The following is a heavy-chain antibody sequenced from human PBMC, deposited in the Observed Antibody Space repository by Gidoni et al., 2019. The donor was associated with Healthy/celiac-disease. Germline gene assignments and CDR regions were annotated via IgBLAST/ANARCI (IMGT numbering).Heavy chain of an antibody. J-gene: IGHJ5*02. CDR3: ARLVVVAANTRYNWFDP. CDR1: GGSISSSSYY. CDR2: IYYSGST. Sequence: QLQLQESSPGLVKPSETLSLTCTVSGGSISSSSYYWGWIRQPPGKVLEWIGSIYYSGSTYYNPSIKSRVTISVDTSKHQFSLKLSSVTAADTDVYYCARLVVVAANTRYNWFDPWGQVTLVTVSS. D-gene: IGHD2-15*01. V-gene: IGHV4-39*01.